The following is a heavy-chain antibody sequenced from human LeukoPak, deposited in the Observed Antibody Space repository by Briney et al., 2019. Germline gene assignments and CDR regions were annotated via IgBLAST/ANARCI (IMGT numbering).Heavy chain of an antibody. CDR2: INPNSGGT. Sequence: ASVKVSCKAFGYTFTGYYMHWVRQAPGQGLEWMGWINPNSGGTDYAQKFQGRVTLTRDTSIGTAYMELSGLRSDDTAVYYCARLSGYCSGGYCYFDYWGQGTLVTVSS. CDR1: GYTFTGYY. CDR3: ARLSGYCSGGYCYFDY. J-gene: IGHJ4*02. D-gene: IGHD2-15*01. V-gene: IGHV1-2*02.